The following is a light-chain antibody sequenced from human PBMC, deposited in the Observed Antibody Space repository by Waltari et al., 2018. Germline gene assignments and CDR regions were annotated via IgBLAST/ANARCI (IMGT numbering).Light chain of an antibody. J-gene: IGLJ2*01. Sequence: QSALTQPASVSGSPGQSITISCTGTRRDVGKYNLVSWYQQHPGEVPKIMIYEVTKRPSGVSDRFSGSKSGNTASLTISGLQAEDEADYFCCSFAGRGFSVIFGGGTKLTVL. CDR3: CSFAGRGFSVI. V-gene: IGLV2-23*02. CDR1: RRDVGKYNL. CDR2: EVT.